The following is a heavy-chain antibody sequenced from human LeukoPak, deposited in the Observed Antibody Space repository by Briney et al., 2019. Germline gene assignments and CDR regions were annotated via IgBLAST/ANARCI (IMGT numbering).Heavy chain of an antibody. Sequence: ASVKVSCKASGYAFTTYNIHWVRQAPGQGLEWMGIINPSGGSTSYAQKFQGRVTLTRDMSTRTVYMELSSLRSEDTAVYYCARDLTLNWFDPWGQGTLVTVSS. V-gene: IGHV1-46*01. CDR3: ARDLTLNWFDP. CDR2: INPSGGST. CDR1: GYAFTTYN. J-gene: IGHJ5*02.